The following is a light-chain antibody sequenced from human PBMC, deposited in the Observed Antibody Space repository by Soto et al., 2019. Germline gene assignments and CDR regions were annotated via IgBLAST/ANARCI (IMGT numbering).Light chain of an antibody. CDR1: QSVRNYY. J-gene: IGKJ1*01. Sequence: VVTNSAGTLSFTKGEMSALPPRVCQSVRNYYLAWYQQKLGQAPRVLIYDASSRATGIPDRFSGSGSGTDFFLTISRLEPEDFAVYYCQQSGSSLWTFGQGTKVDIK. V-gene: IGKV3-20*01. CDR3: QQSGSSLWT. CDR2: DAS.